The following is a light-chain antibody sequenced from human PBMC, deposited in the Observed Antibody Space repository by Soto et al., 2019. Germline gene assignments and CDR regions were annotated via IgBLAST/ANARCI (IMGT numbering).Light chain of an antibody. V-gene: IGKV3-20*01. CDR2: GAS. CDR3: QQYGSSPVT. Sequence: EIVLTQSPGTLSLSPGERATLSCRASQTVSRRYLAWYQQKPGQAPRLLIYGASSRATGIPDRFSGSGSGTDFTLTISRLEPEDLAVYSCQQYGSSPVTFGGGTKVEIK. CDR1: QTVSRRY. J-gene: IGKJ4*01.